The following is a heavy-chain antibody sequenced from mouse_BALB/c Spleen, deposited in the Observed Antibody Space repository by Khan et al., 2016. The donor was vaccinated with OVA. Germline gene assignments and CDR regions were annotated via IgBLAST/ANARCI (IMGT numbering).Heavy chain of an antibody. Sequence: LVKAGASVKISCKASGYSFNGYYIHWVKQSHGKSLEWIGYISCYNGAASYSQKFKGMATFTAHTSSTTAYMQLNSLTSEDSAVYYSARDGYYYALDYWGQGTSVTVAS. CDR3: ARDGYYYALDY. CDR1: GYSFNGYY. V-gene: IGHV1S34*01. J-gene: IGHJ4*01. D-gene: IGHD2-3*01. CDR2: ISCYNGAA.